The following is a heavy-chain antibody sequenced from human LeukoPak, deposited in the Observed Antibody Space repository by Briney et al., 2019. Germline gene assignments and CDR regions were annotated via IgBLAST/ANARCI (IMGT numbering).Heavy chain of an antibody. Sequence: SVKVSCKASGGTFSSYAISWVRQAPGQGFEWMGGIIPIFVTANYAQKFQGRVTITADKSTSTAYMELSSLRSEDTAVYYCARDRGVYYYDSSGYYRAWGAFDIWGQGTMVTVSS. D-gene: IGHD3-22*01. CDR1: GGTFSSYA. CDR2: IIPIFVTA. J-gene: IGHJ3*02. V-gene: IGHV1-69*06. CDR3: ARDRGVYYYDSSGYYRAWGAFDI.